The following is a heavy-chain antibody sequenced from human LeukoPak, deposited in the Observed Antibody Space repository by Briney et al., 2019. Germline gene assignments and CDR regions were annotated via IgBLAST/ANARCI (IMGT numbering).Heavy chain of an antibody. CDR1: GGSISSSSYY. Sequence: SETLSLTCTVSGGSISSSSYYWGWVRQPPGKGLEWIGSIYYSGSTNYNPSLKSRVTISVDTPKNQLSLKLTSVTAADTAVYYCARPPHYYDNSGYYDAYWGQGTLVTVSS. CDR2: IYYSGST. CDR3: ARPPHYYDNSGYYDAY. D-gene: IGHD3-22*01. J-gene: IGHJ4*02. V-gene: IGHV4-39*01.